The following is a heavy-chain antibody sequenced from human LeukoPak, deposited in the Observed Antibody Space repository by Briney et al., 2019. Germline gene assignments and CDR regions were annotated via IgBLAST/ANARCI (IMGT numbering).Heavy chain of an antibody. V-gene: IGHV4-59*13. J-gene: IGHJ4*02. D-gene: IGHD3-10*01. Sequence: PSETLSLTCTVSGGSIFSYYWSWMRQPPGKGLEYIGYIYYSGSTHYNPSLKSRVTISVDTSKNQFSLNLRSVTAADTAVYYCARGSGTTYRPSDYWGQGILVTVSS. CDR1: GGSIFSYY. CDR3: ARGSGTTYRPSDY. CDR2: IYYSGST.